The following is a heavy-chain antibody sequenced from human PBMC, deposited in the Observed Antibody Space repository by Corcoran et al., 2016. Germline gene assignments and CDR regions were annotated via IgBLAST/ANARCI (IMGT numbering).Heavy chain of an antibody. CDR3: ATLGAAVSY. CDR2: TNPNSGDT. D-gene: IGHD6-25*01. CDR1: GYSFTDYY. V-gene: IGHV1-2*02. Sequence: QVQVVQSGAEVKKPGASVKVSCKASGYSFTDYYMHWVRQAPGQGLEWLGWTNPNSGDTKYEQKFQGRVTMTRDASISTAYMELSSLRSDDTAVYYCATLGAAVSYGGKGTLVTVSA. J-gene: IGHJ4*02.